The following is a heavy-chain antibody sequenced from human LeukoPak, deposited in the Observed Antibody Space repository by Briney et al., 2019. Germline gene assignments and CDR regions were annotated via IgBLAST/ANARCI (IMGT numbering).Heavy chain of an antibody. CDR2: ISSSSSYI. Sequence: PGGSLRLSCAASGFTFSSYSMNWVRQAPGKGLEWVSSISSSSSYIYYADSVKGRFTISRDNAKNSLYLQMNSLRAEDTAVYYCARVKEMATIAIDYWGQGTPVTVSS. CDR3: ARVKEMATIAIDY. D-gene: IGHD5-24*01. CDR1: GFTFSSYS. J-gene: IGHJ4*02. V-gene: IGHV3-21*01.